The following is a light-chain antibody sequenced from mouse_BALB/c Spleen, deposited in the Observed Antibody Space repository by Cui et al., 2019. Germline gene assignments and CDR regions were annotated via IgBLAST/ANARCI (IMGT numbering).Light chain of an antibody. V-gene: IGKV4-79*01. CDR3: HQWSSYPYT. J-gene: IGKJ2*01. CDR2: STS. Sequence: QIVLTPSPAIMSASPGEKVTFTCSASPSVSSSYLYWYQQKPGSSPKLWIYSTSNLASGVPARFSGSGSGTSYSLTISSMEAEDAASYFCHQWSSYPYTFGGGTKLEIK. CDR1: PSVSSSY.